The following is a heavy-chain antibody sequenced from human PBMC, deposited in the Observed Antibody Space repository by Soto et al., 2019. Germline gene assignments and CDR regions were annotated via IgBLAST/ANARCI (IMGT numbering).Heavy chain of an antibody. CDR2: ISSGSSYI. J-gene: IGHJ4*02. Sequence: EVQLVESGGDLVKPGGSLRLSCAGSGFTFSSYSMNWVRQAPGKGLEWVSSISSGSSYIYYADSVKGRFTISRDNAKNSLYLQMNSLRAEDTAVYYCASGYDILTGQFWGQGTLVTVSS. D-gene: IGHD3-9*01. V-gene: IGHV3-21*01. CDR1: GFTFSSYS. CDR3: ASGYDILTGQF.